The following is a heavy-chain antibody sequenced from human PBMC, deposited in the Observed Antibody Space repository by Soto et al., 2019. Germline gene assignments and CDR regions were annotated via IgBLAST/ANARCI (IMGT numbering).Heavy chain of an antibody. J-gene: IGHJ4*02. D-gene: IGHD2-8*01. V-gene: IGHV1-69*01. Sequence: QVQLVQSGAEVKKPGSSVKVSCTTSGGTFSSYSVSWVRQAPGQGLEWMGGIIPIFGIPTYAQKFQVRVTISADESKSTDSMELSGLRSEDTAIYYCTRGHGFNGASFDYWGQGTLVTVSS. CDR2: IIPIFGIP. CDR3: TRGHGFNGASFDY. CDR1: GGTFSSYS.